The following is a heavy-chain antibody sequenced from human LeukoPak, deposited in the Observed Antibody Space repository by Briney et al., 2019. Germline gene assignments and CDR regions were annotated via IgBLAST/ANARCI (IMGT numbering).Heavy chain of an antibody. V-gene: IGHV3-30*03. Sequence: GRSLRLSCAASGFTFSSSGMHWVRQTPGKGLEWVAIVSYDGSNKYYADSVKGRFTISRDNSKNTLYLQMNSLRAEDTAVYYRARDSGDSSDYYYEGNAFDIWGQGTMVTVSS. CDR3: ARDSGDSSDYYYEGNAFDI. D-gene: IGHD3-22*01. J-gene: IGHJ3*02. CDR2: VSYDGSNK. CDR1: GFTFSSSG.